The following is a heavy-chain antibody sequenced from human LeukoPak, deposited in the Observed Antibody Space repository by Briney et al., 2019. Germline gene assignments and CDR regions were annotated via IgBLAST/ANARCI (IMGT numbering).Heavy chain of an antibody. CDR2: IYYSGST. CDR3: ARARSTVVTAEAFDI. Sequence: SETLSLTCTVSGGSISSSSYYWGWIRQPRGKGLEWIGSIYYSGSTYYNPSLKSRVTISVDTSKNQFSLKLSSVTAADTAVYYCARARSTVVTAEAFDIWGQGTMVTVSS. D-gene: IGHD4-23*01. J-gene: IGHJ3*02. V-gene: IGHV4-39*07. CDR1: GGSISSSSYY.